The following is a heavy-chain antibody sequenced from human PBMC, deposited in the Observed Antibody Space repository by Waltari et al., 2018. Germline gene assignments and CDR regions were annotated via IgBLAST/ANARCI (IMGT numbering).Heavy chain of an antibody. V-gene: IGHV4-39*01. CDR1: GGSISSSGYY. J-gene: IGHJ4*02. D-gene: IGHD4-17*01. CDR3: VGQRDYGDFSG. Sequence: QLQMQESGPGLVKPSETLSPTCTVSGGSISSSGYYWGWIRQPPGTGLEWIGGIHYRWTTYKNGALKSRATISEKTSRNHFSRKLGFVNTADTAVYYCVGQRDYGDFSGWGQGTLGTVSS. CDR2: IHYRWTT.